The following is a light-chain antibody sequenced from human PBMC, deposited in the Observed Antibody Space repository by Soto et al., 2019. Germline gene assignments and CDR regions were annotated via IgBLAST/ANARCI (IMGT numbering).Light chain of an antibody. V-gene: IGLV1-51*01. CDR3: GTWDSTLNVWV. Sequence: QSVLTQPPSVSAAPGQKVTISCSGNRSNLALGSVSWYQDLPGTAPKLLIYDNYKRPSGIPDRFSGSKSGTSATLGITGLQTGDEADYYCGTWDSTLNVWVFGGGTKLTVL. J-gene: IGLJ3*02. CDR2: DNY. CDR1: RSNLALGS.